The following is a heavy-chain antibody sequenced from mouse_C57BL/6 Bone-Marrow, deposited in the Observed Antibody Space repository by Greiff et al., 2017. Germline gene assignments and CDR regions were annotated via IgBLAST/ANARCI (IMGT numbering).Heavy chain of an antibody. CDR2: IDPSDSET. Sequence: QVQLQQPGAELVRPGSSVKLSCKASGYTFTSYWMHWVKQRPIQGLEWIGNIDPSDSETHYNQKFKDKAPLTVDKSSSTAYMQLSSLTSEDSAVYYCARRIGYEGFAYWGQGTLVTVSA. CDR3: ARRIGYEGFAY. J-gene: IGHJ3*01. CDR1: GYTFTSYW. V-gene: IGHV1-52*01. D-gene: IGHD2-2*01.